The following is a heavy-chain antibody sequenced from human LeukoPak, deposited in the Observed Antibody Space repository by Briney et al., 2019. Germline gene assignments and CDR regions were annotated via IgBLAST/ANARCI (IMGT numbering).Heavy chain of an antibody. CDR3: ARNMVRGVIFPLGY. J-gene: IGHJ4*02. CDR2: ISTSGSTK. CDR1: GFTFSDYY. D-gene: IGHD3-10*01. Sequence: GGALRLSCAASGFTFSDYYMNWIRQAPGKGLERVSYISTSGSTKYYADSVKGRFTMSRDKTKNSLYLQMNSLRAEDAAVYDWARNMVRGVIFPLGYWGQGILVTVSS. V-gene: IGHV3-11*01.